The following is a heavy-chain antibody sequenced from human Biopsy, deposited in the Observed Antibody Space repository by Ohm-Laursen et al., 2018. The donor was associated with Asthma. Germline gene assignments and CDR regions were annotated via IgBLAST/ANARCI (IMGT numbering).Heavy chain of an antibody. V-gene: IGHV3-23*01. CDR3: AKGGGDIVVVISATTLDY. Sequence: GSLRLSCSASGFTFSSYAMNWVRQAPGKGLERVSTVSGSGGNTYYADSVKGRFTISRDNSKNTLYLQMNSLRAEDTAVYYCAKGGGDIVVVISATTLDYWGQGALVTVSS. CDR1: GFTFSSYA. CDR2: VSGSGGNT. D-gene: IGHD2-15*01. J-gene: IGHJ4*02.